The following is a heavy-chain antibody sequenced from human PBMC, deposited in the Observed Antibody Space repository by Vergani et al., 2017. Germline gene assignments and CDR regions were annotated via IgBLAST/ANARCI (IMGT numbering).Heavy chain of an antibody. J-gene: IGHJ6*01. Sequence: QVQLVQSGAEVKKPGSSVKVSCKASGGTFSSYAISWVRQAPGQGLEWMGRIIPILGIANYAQKFQGRVTIPADKSTSTAYMGLSSLRSEDTAVYYCAKGVSSSPPWSYYGMDVWGQGP. CDR1: GGTFSSYA. CDR2: IIPILGIA. D-gene: IGHD6-6*01. V-gene: IGHV1-69*04. CDR3: AKGVSSSPPWSYYGMDV.